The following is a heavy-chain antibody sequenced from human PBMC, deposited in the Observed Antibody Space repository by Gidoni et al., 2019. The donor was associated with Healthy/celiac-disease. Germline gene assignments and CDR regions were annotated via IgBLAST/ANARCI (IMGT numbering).Heavy chain of an antibody. CDR1: GFTFSSYS. V-gene: IGHV3-21*01. J-gene: IGHJ4*02. Sequence: EVQLVESGGGLVKPGGSLRLSCAASGFTFSSYSMNWVRQAPGKGLEWVSSISSSSSYIYYADSVKGRFTISRDNAKNSLYLQMNSLRAEDTAVYYCARGPWEWTSSNYFDYWGQGTLVTVSS. CDR3: ARGPWEWTSSNYFDY. CDR2: ISSSSSYI. D-gene: IGHD3-3*01.